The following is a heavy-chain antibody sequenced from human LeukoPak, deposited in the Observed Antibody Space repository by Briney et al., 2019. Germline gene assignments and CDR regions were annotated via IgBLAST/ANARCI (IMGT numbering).Heavy chain of an antibody. V-gene: IGHV7-4-1*02. Sequence: ASVKVSCKASGYTFTSYAMNWVRQAPGQGLEWMGWINTNTGNPTYAQGFTGRFDFSLDTSVSTAYLQISSLKAEDTAVYYCAREVATIKGKLSDYWGQGTLVTVSS. J-gene: IGHJ4*02. CDR2: INTNTGNP. CDR3: AREVATIKGKLSDY. D-gene: IGHD5-12*01. CDR1: GYTFTSYA.